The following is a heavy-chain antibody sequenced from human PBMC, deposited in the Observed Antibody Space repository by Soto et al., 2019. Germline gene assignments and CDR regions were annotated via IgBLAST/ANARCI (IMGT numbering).Heavy chain of an antibody. Sequence: SETLSLTCAVYGGSFSGYYWSWIRQPPGKGLEWIGEINHSGSTNYNPSLKSRVTISVDTSKNQFSLKLSSVTAADTAVYYCARAGFYDFWSGYPHYFDYWGQGTLVTVSS. CDR1: GGSFSGYY. CDR3: ARAGFYDFWSGYPHYFDY. V-gene: IGHV4-34*01. D-gene: IGHD3-3*01. J-gene: IGHJ4*02. CDR2: INHSGST.